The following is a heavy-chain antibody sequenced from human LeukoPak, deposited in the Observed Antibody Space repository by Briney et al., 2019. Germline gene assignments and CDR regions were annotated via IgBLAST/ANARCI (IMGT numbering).Heavy chain of an antibody. CDR1: GYSISSGYY. V-gene: IGHV4-38-2*02. Sequence: PSETLSLTWTVSGYSISSGYYWGWIRQPPGKGLEWIGSIYHSGSTYYNPSLKSRVTISVDTSKNQFSLKLSSVTAADTAVYYCAREFEGTASGAGYWGQGTLVTVSS. CDR2: IYHSGST. J-gene: IGHJ4*02. CDR3: AREFEGTASGAGY. D-gene: IGHD1-26*01.